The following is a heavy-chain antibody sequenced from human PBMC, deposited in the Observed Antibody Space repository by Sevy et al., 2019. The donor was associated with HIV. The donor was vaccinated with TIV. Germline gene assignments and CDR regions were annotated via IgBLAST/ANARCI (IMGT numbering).Heavy chain of an antibody. D-gene: IGHD6-13*01. J-gene: IGHJ4*02. V-gene: IGHV1-18*01. CDR1: GYTFSSYG. Sequence: ASVKVSCKASGYTFSSYGISWVRQAPGQGLKWMGWINTYDGNTKYAQKVQGRVALTTDTSTGTAYMEVGSLRSDDTAVYYCAKGAHPQRSNSWYDYWGQGTLVTVSS. CDR3: AKGAHPQRSNSWYDY. CDR2: INTYDGNT.